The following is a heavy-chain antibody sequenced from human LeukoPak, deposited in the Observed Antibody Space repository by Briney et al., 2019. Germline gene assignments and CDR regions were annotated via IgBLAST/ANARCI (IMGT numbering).Heavy chain of an antibody. Sequence: GRSLRLSCAASGFTFSSYGMHWVRQAPGKGLEWVAVIWYDGSNKYYADSVKGRFTISRDNSKNTLYLQMNSLRAEDTVVYYCASALGSAPLGYWGQGTLVTVSS. CDR1: GFTFSSYG. CDR3: ASALGSAPLGY. CDR2: IWYDGSNK. J-gene: IGHJ4*02. V-gene: IGHV3-33*01. D-gene: IGHD2-15*01.